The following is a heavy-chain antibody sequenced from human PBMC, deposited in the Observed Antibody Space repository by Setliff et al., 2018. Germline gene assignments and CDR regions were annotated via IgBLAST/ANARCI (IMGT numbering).Heavy chain of an antibody. Sequence: GGSLRLSCAASGFTFSSYGMHWVRQAPGKGLEWVAVISYDGSNKYYADSVKGRFTISRDNSKNTLYLQMNSLRAEDTAVYYCAKKATSSGYDSPRGYWGQGTLVTVSS. J-gene: IGHJ4*02. V-gene: IGHV3-30*18. CDR1: GFTFSSYG. CDR2: ISYDGSNK. CDR3: AKKATSSGYDSPRGY. D-gene: IGHD5-12*01.